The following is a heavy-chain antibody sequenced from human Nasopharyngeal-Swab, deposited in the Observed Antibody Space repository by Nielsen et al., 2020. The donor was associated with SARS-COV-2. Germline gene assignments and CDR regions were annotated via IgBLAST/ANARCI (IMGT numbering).Heavy chain of an antibody. V-gene: IGHV1-46*03. CDR2: INPSGDGT. J-gene: IGHJ4*02. CDR3: ARLMGTSSSSPFDY. Sequence: ASVKVSCKASGYTFSRYYMHWVRQAPGQGLEWMGIINPSGDGTTYAQNFQGRVTMTRDTSTSKVYMELSSLRFDYTAVYYCARLMGTSSSSPFDYWGQGTLVTVSS. D-gene: IGHD6-6*01. CDR1: GYTFSRYY.